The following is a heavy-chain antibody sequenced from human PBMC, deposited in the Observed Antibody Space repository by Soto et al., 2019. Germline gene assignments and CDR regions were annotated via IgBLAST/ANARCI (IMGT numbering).Heavy chain of an antibody. J-gene: IGHJ6*02. Sequence: PSETLSLTCTVSGGSISSGDYYWSWIRQPPGKGLEWIGYIYYSGGTYYNPSLKSRVTISVDTSKNQFSLKLSSVTAADTAVYYCARDHYVYDILTGYGYYYGMDVWGQGTKVTVSS. CDR3: ARDHYVYDILTGYGYYYGMDV. CDR2: IYYSGGT. CDR1: GGSISSGDYY. D-gene: IGHD3-9*01. V-gene: IGHV4-30-4*01.